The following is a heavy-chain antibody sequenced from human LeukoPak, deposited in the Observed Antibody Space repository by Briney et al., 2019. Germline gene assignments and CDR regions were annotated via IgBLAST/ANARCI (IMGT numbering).Heavy chain of an antibody. CDR2: ISSSSSYI. CDR1: GFTFSSYS. CDR3: ARAPTVLVGYCSSSSCQADY. Sequence: PGGSLRLSCAASGFTFSSYSMNWVRQAPGKGLEWVSSISSSSSYIYYADSVRGRFTISRDNAENSLYLQMNSLRVEDTAVYYCARAPTVLVGYCSSSSCQADYWGQGTLVTVSS. J-gene: IGHJ4*02. D-gene: IGHD2-2*01. V-gene: IGHV3-21*01.